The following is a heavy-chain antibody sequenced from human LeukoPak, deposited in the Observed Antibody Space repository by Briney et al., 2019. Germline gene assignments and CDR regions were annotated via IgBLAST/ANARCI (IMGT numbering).Heavy chain of an antibody. Sequence: PSETLSLTCTVSGASISSGGYYWTWIRQHPGKGLEWIGYIYYSGSTYYNPSLKSRVTISVDTSKNQFSLKLSSVTAADTAVYYCALGYCGGGSCYAREYFQYWGQGTLVTVSS. CDR3: ALGYCGGGSCYAREYFQY. CDR1: GASISSGGYY. D-gene: IGHD2-15*01. CDR2: IYYSGST. J-gene: IGHJ1*01. V-gene: IGHV4-31*03.